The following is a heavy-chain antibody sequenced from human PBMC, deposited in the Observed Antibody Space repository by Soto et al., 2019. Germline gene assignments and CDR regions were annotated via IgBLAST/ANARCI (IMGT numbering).Heavy chain of an antibody. Sequence: PSETLSLTCTVSGGSISSYYWSWIRQPPGKGLEWIGYIYYSGSTNYNPSLKSRVTISVDTSKNQFSLKLSSVTAADTAVYYCARDGRAPGIYFDYWGRGTQVTVSS. J-gene: IGHJ4*02. CDR3: ARDGRAPGIYFDY. CDR1: GGSISSYY. CDR2: IYYSGST. D-gene: IGHD6-13*01. V-gene: IGHV4-59*12.